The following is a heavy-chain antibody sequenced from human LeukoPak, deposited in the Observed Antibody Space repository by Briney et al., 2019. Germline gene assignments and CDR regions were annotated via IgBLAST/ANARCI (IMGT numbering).Heavy chain of an antibody. CDR2: ISGRGNSV. CDR3: ARDEDAGYLYYGMDV. J-gene: IGHJ6*02. D-gene: IGHD5-12*01. Sequence: GGSLRLSCVASGFTFSGYEMNWVRQAPGKGLEWVSYISGRGNSVHYADSVKGRFTISRDNAKKSLYLQMNSLRAEDTAVYYCARDEDAGYLYYGMDVWGQGTTVTVSS. V-gene: IGHV3-48*03. CDR1: GFTFSGYE.